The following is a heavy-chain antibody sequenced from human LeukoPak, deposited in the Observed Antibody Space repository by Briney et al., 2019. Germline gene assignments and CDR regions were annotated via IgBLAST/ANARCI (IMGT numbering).Heavy chain of an antibody. D-gene: IGHD3-10*01. J-gene: IGHJ4*02. CDR3: AGVGSGSYYFDY. CDR1: GFTFSSYG. Sequence: GGSLRLSCAASGFTFSSYGMHWVRQAPGKGLEWVAVIWYDGSNKYYADSVKGRFTISRDNSKNTLYLQMNSLRDEDTAVYYCAGVGSGSYYFDYWGQGTLVTVSS. V-gene: IGHV3-33*01. CDR2: IWYDGSNK.